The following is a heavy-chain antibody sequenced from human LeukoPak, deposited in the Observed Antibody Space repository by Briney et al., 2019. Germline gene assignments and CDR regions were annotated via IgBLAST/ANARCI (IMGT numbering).Heavy chain of an antibody. J-gene: IGHJ4*02. Sequence: GGSLRLSCAVSGFTFRSYAMKWVRQAPGKGLEWVSAITADGSSTHYTISVKGRFIISRDTPKNTLYLQMNNLRAEDTAVFYCAREGITMLQGVFDYWGQGTPVTVSS. CDR1: GFTFRSYA. D-gene: IGHD3-10*01. CDR2: ITADGSST. V-gene: IGHV3-23*01. CDR3: AREGITMLQGVFDY.